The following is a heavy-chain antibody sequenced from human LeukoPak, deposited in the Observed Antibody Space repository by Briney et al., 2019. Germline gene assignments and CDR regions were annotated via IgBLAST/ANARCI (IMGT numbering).Heavy chain of an antibody. J-gene: IGHJ6*03. V-gene: IGHV6-1*01. Sequence: SQTLSLTCAISGDSVSSNSAAWNWLRQSPSRGLEWLGRTYYRSKWYNDYAVSVESRITINPDTSKNQFSLQLNSVTPEDTAVYYCARGRRGRYSSGTHYYYYYMDVWGKGTTVTISS. CDR2: TYYRSKWYN. CDR3: ARGRRGRYSSGTHYYYYYMDV. D-gene: IGHD6-19*01. CDR1: GDSVSSNSAA.